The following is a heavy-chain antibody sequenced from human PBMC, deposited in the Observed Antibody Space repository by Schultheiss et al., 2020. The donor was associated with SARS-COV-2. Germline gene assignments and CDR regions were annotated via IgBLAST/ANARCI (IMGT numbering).Heavy chain of an antibody. CDR2: ISYDGSNK. CDR1: GFTFSSYG. J-gene: IGHJ6*02. Sequence: GESLKISCAASGFTFSSYGMHWVRQAPGKGLEWVAVISYDGSNKYYADSVKGRFTISRDNSKNTLYLQMNSLRAEDTAVYYCARWGTLTIFGVVMRDDGMDVWGQGTTVTVSS. CDR3: ARWGTLTIFGVVMRDDGMDV. V-gene: IGHV3-30*19. D-gene: IGHD3-3*01.